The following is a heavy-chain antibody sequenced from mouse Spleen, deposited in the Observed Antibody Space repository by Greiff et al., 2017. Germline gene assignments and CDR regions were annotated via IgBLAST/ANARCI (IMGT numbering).Heavy chain of an antibody. Sequence: EVKVVESGGGLVKPGGSLKLSCAASGFTFSSYAMSWVRQTPEKRLEWVATISSGGSYTYYPDSVKGRFTISRDNAKNTLYLQMSSLRSEDTAMYYCARQRDGYYPDYWGQGTTLTVSS. CDR2: ISSGGSYT. D-gene: IGHD2-3*01. J-gene: IGHJ2*01. CDR1: GFTFSSYA. V-gene: IGHV5-9-3*01. CDR3: ARQRDGYYPDY.